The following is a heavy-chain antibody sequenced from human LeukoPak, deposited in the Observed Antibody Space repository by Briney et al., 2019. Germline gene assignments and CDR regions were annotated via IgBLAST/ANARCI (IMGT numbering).Heavy chain of an antibody. CDR2: ISGSGSGSAGNT. CDR3: NYDFWSGYNRLDY. D-gene: IGHD3-3*01. Sequence: GGSLRLSCAASGFTFSSYAVSWVRQAPGKGLEWVSTISGSGSGSAGNTYYADPVKGRFTISRDNSKNTLYLQMNSLRAEDTAIYYCNYDFWSGYNRLDYWGQGTLVTVSS. CDR1: GFTFSSYA. V-gene: IGHV3-23*01. J-gene: IGHJ4*02.